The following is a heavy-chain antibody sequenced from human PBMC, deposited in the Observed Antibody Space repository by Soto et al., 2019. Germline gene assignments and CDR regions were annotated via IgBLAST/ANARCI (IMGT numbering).Heavy chain of an antibody. CDR2: ISSSGDIP. Sequence: EVQLLESGGGLVQPGGSLRLSCAASGFTFTPYAMSWVRQPPGKGLEWVSGISSSGDIPYYADSVKGGFTISRDQSKKTVYLQMNSLRAEDTALYYCAKVNSIVGDGDHDYWGQGTLVSVSS. CDR3: AKVNSIVGDGDHDY. V-gene: IGHV3-23*01. CDR1: GFTFTPYA. D-gene: IGHD4-17*01. J-gene: IGHJ4*02.